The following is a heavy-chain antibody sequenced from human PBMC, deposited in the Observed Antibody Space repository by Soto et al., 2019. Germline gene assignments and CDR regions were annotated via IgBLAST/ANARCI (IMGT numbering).Heavy chain of an antibody. D-gene: IGHD2-8*01. CDR3: ARGRYCINGRCFPNWFDS. J-gene: IGHJ5*01. CDR1: GDSISSVDYF. V-gene: IGHV4-30-4*01. Sequence: SETLSLTCSVSGDSISSVDYFWAWIRQPPGQALEYIGYIYKSATTYYNPSFESRVAISLDTSKSQFSLNVTSVTAADTAVYFCARGRYCINGRCFPNWFDSWGQGTLVTVSS. CDR2: IYKSATT.